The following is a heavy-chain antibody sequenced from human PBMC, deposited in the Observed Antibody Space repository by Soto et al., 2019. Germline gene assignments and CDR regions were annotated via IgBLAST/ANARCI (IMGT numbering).Heavy chain of an antibody. D-gene: IGHD6-19*01. V-gene: IGHV1-46*01. Sequence: ASVKVSCKASGYTFTSYYMHWVRQAPGQGLEWMGIINPSGGSTSYAQKFQGRVTMTRDTSTSTVYMELSSLRSEDTAVYYCARANAIAVAGKYYYYYHGMDVWGQGTTVTVSS. J-gene: IGHJ6*02. CDR3: ARANAIAVAGKYYYYYHGMDV. CDR2: INPSGGST. CDR1: GYTFTSYY.